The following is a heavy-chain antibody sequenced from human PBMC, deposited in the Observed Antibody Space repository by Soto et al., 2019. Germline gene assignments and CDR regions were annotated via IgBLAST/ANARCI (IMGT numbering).Heavy chain of an antibody. J-gene: IGHJ6*02. V-gene: IGHV4-59*01. CDR1: GGSMNYYY. CDR3: ARDRDIISAPTKEYVFEI. Sequence: SETLSHTCTVSGGSMNYYYWSWIRQPPGKGLEWIGYSYHSGTAECNPSLKSRVTLSVDTSKSQFSLMMSSVTNADTAVYYCARDRDIISAPTKEYVFEIWGQGTTVT. D-gene: IGHD5-12*01. CDR2: SYHSGTA.